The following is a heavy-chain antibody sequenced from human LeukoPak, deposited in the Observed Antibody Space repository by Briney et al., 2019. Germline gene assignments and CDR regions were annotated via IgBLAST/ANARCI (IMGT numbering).Heavy chain of an antibody. Sequence: PGGSLRLSCAASGFTFSDYYMSWIRQAPGKGLEWVSYISSSGSTIYYADSVKGRFTISRDNAKNSLYLQMNSLRAEDTAVYYCVSLSITMIVVSRPFDYWGQGTLVTVSS. CDR2: ISSSGSTI. D-gene: IGHD3-22*01. V-gene: IGHV3-11*04. J-gene: IGHJ4*02. CDR3: VSLSITMIVVSRPFDY. CDR1: GFTFSDYY.